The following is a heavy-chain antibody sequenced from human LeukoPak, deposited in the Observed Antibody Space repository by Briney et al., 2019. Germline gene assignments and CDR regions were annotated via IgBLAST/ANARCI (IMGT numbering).Heavy chain of an antibody. CDR2: ISDSGGST. V-gene: IGHV3-23*01. Sequence: GGSLRLSCAASGFTFSSYAMSWVRQAPGKGLEWVSAISDSGGSTYYADSVKGRFTISRDNSKNTLYLRMNSLRAEDTAVYYCAKDLFIVVGGPDYWGQGTLVTVSS. D-gene: IGHD2-2*01. CDR3: AKDLFIVVGGPDY. CDR1: GFTFSSYA. J-gene: IGHJ4*02.